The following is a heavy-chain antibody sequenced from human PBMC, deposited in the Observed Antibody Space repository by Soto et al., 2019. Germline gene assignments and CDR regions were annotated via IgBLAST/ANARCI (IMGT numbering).Heavy chain of an antibody. CDR2: IWYDGTQK. D-gene: IGHD4-17*01. CDR1: GFTFNTYS. Sequence: PGGSLRLSCEASGFTFNTYSMHWVRQPPGKGLEWLAAIWYDGTQKYYADSVKGRFIISRDNSKKTLYLEMNSLRAEDTAVYYCARAGGTTVTGLWHFDSWGHGTLVALSS. J-gene: IGHJ4*01. V-gene: IGHV3-33*01. CDR3: ARAGGTTVTGLWHFDS.